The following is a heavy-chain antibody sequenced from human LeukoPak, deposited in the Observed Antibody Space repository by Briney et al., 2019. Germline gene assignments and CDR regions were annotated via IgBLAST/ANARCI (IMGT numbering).Heavy chain of an antibody. V-gene: IGHV4-4*07. CDR2: IYTSGST. Sequence: PSETLSLTCTVSGGSISSYYWSWIRQPAGKGLEWIGRIYTSGSTNYNPSLKSRVTMSVDTSKNQFSLKLSSVTAADTAVYYCAREDSSSWYRTIDYWGQGTLVTVSS. CDR3: AREDSSSWYRTIDY. J-gene: IGHJ4*02. D-gene: IGHD6-13*01. CDR1: GGSISSYY.